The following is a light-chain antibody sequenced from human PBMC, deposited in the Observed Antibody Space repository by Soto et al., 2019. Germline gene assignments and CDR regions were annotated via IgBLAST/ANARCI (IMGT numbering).Light chain of an antibody. Sequence: EIVMTQSPAALSVSPGERANLSCRASQSVAGNLAWYQQKPGQAPGLLIYGASIRATGIPARFSGSGSGTEFTLTISSLQSEDFAVYYCQQYNNWPPITFGQGTRLEIK. CDR1: QSVAGN. J-gene: IGKJ5*01. V-gene: IGKV3-15*01. CDR3: QQYNNWPPIT. CDR2: GAS.